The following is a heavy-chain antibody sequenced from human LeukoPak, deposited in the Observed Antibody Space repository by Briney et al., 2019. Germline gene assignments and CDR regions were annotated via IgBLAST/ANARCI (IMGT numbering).Heavy chain of an antibody. CDR1: GGSISSSSYY. V-gene: IGHV4-39*01. Sequence: SETLSLTCTVSGGSISSSSYYWGWIRQPPGKGLEWIGSIYYSGGTYYDPSLKSRVTISVDTSKNQFSLKLSSVTAADTAVYYCARRVDARDYFDFWGQGTLVTVSP. CDR3: ARRVDARDYFDF. CDR2: IYYSGGT. J-gene: IGHJ4*02. D-gene: IGHD5-12*01.